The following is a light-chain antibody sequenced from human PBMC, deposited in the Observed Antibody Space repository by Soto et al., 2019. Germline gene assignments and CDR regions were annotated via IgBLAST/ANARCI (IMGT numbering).Light chain of an antibody. Sequence: DIQMTQSPSTLSASVGDRVTITCRASQSISDWLAWYQQKPGKAPKILIYDASSLESGVPLRFSGSGSGTEFTLTISSLQPDDFAIYYCQQYKNYYPTFGQGTRVEIK. V-gene: IGKV1-5*01. CDR2: DAS. CDR1: QSISDW. J-gene: IGKJ1*01. CDR3: QQYKNYYPT.